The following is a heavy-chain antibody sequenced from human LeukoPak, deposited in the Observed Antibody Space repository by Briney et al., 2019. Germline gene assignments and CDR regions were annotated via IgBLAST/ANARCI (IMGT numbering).Heavy chain of an antibody. CDR1: GGSISSYY. CDR2: IYYSGGT. J-gene: IGHJ4*02. Sequence: SETLSLTCSVSGGSISSYYWSWIRQPPGGGLEWMGYIYYSGGTSYNPPLTSRVTISVDTSKNQFSLRLSSVTAADTAVYYCARGQKYRSGYTVTELGSGYFDYWGQGPLVTVSS. CDR3: ARGQKYRSGYTVTELGSGYFDY. D-gene: IGHD5-18*01. V-gene: IGHV4-59*01.